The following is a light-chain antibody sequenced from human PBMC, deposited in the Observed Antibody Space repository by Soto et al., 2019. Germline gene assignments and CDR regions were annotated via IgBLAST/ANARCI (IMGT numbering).Light chain of an antibody. CDR1: QSVGSNY. Sequence: EIVLTQSPGTLSLSPGERATLSCRASQSVGSNYLAWYQQKPGQAPRLLIFAASRRAAGIPDRFSGSGSGSDFTLTISRPEPEDFAVYYCQQYGTSPWAFGQGTKVELK. V-gene: IGKV3-20*01. J-gene: IGKJ1*01. CDR2: AAS. CDR3: QQYGTSPWA.